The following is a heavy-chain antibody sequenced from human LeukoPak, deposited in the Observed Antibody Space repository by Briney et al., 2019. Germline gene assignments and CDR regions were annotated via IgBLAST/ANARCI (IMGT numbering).Heavy chain of an antibody. CDR3: ARNQDYYDSRTGAFDI. D-gene: IGHD3-22*01. J-gene: IGHJ3*02. CDR2: ISSSSSYR. V-gene: IGHV3-21*01. Sequence: GGSLRLSCAASGFTFSSYNMNWVRQAPGKGLEWVSSISSSSSYRYYADSVKGRFTISRDNAKNSLYLQMNSLRAEDTAVYYCARNQDYYDSRTGAFDIWGQGTMVTVSS. CDR1: GFTFSSYN.